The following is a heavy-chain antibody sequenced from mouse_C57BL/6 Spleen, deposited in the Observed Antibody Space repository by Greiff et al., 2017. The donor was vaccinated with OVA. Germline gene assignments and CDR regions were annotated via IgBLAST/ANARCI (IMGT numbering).Heavy chain of an antibody. CDR2: INPSNGGT. CDR1: GYTFTSYW. J-gene: IGHJ3*01. Sequence: VQLQQPGTELVKPGASVKLSCKASGYTFTSYWMHWVKQRPGQGLEWIGDINPSNGGTNYNEKFKSKATLTVDKSSSTAYMQRSSLTSEDSAVYYGARGGTTVAPAWFAYWGQGTLVTVAA. D-gene: IGHD1-1*01. CDR3: ARGGTTVAPAWFAY. V-gene: IGHV1-53*01.